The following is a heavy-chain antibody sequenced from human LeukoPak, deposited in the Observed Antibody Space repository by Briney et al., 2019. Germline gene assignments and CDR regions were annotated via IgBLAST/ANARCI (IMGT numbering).Heavy chain of an antibody. CDR1: GYSISSGYY. CDR3: ARDQGYCSSTSCYTAGVWFDP. J-gene: IGHJ5*02. V-gene: IGHV4-38-2*02. Sequence: SETLSLTCTVSGYSISSGYYWGWIRQPPGKGLEWIGSIYQSGSTYYNPSLKSRVTISVDTSKNQFSLKLSSVTAADTAVYYCARDQGYCSSTSCYTAGVWFDPWGQGTLVTVSS. CDR2: IYQSGST. D-gene: IGHD2-2*02.